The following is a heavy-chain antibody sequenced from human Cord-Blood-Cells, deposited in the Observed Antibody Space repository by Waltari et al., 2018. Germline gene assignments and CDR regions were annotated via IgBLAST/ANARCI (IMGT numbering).Heavy chain of an antibody. D-gene: IGHD3-3*01. V-gene: IGHV3-73*01. J-gene: IGHJ4*02. CDR2: IRSKANSYAT. Sequence: SLKLSCAASGFTFSGSAMHWVRQASGKGLEWVGRIRSKANSYATAYAASVKGRFTISRDDSKNTAYLQMNSLKTEDMAVYYCTTTPSSYYDFWSGYSPYWGQGTLVTVSS. CDR3: TTTPSSYYDFWSGYSPY. CDR1: GFTFSGSA.